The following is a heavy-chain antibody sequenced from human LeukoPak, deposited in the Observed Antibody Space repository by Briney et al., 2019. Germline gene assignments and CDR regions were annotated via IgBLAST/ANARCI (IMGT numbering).Heavy chain of an antibody. CDR2: IYYSGST. V-gene: IGHV4-59*01. CDR3: ARRRYYDSTGYLD. D-gene: IGHD3-22*01. Sequence: SETLSLTCTVSSGSISSYYWSWIRQPPGKGLEWIGYIYYSGSTNYNPSLKSRVTISVDTSKNQFSLKLSSVTAADTAVYYCARRRYYDSTGYLDWGQGTLVTVSS. CDR1: SGSISSYY. J-gene: IGHJ1*01.